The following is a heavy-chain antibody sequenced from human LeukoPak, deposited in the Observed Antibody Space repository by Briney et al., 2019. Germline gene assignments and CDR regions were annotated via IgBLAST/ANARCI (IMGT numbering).Heavy chain of an antibody. Sequence: GGSLRLSCAASGFTFGSYAMYWVRQAPGKGLEWVSGIFGSGGSAHYADSVKGRFTISRDNSKNTVYLQMDSLRAEDTATYYCGKATTGYSSGRYPAWPIDYWGQGTLVTVSS. CDR3: GKATTGYSSGRYPAWPIDY. J-gene: IGHJ4*02. D-gene: IGHD2-15*01. CDR1: GFTFGSYA. CDR2: IFGSGGSA. V-gene: IGHV3-23*01.